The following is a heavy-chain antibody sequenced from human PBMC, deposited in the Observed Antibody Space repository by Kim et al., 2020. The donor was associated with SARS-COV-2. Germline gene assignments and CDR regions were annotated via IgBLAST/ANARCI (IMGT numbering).Heavy chain of an antibody. CDR1: GFTFSDHY. D-gene: IGHD4-17*01. CDR2: ARNKAKSYTT. Sequence: GGSLRLSCAASGFTFSDHYMDWVRQAPGKGLVGVGRARNKAKSYTTEYAASVKGRFTISRDDSKNSLYLQMNSLKTEDTALYYCARGATALHYYYYGLDVWGQGTTVTVSS. J-gene: IGHJ6*02. CDR3: ARGATALHYYYYGLDV. V-gene: IGHV3-72*01.